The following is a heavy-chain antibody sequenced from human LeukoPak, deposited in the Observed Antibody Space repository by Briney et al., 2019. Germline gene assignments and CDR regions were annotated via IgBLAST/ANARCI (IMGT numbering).Heavy chain of an antibody. CDR2: INTYNGNT. D-gene: IGHD3-10*01. Sequence: ASVKVSCKASGYTFNTHGISWVRQAPGQGLEWMGWINTYNGNTNYAQKLQGRVTMTTDTSTSTAYMELSRLRSDDTAVYYCARGHGSYYYYMDVWGKGTTVTVSS. CDR3: ARGHGSYYYYMDV. J-gene: IGHJ6*03. CDR1: GYTFNTHG. V-gene: IGHV1-18*01.